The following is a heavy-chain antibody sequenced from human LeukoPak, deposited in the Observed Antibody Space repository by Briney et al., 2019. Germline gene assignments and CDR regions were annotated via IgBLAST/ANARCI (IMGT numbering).Heavy chain of an antibody. D-gene: IGHD3-9*01. CDR1: GFTFSSYG. V-gene: IGHV3-30*18. J-gene: IGHJ4*02. CDR2: ISYDGSNK. Sequence: GGSLRLSCAASGFTFSSYGMHWVRQAPGKGLEWVAVISYDGSNKYYADSVKGRFTISRDNSKNTLYLQMNSLRAEDTAVYYCAKGSDILTGYSDGVFDYWGQGTLVTVSP. CDR3: AKGSDILTGYSDGVFDY.